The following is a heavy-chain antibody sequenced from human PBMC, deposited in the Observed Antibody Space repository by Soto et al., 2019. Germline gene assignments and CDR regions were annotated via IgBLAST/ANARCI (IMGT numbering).Heavy chain of an antibody. V-gene: IGHV5-51*03. CDR2: INPRDSDT. D-gene: IGHD3-10*01. Sequence: GESLKISCKGSGYSVSSYWIGWVRQMPGKGLEWMGVINPRDSDTRYSSSFQGQVTISDDKSISTAYPQWSSLKASDTAMYYCARRGYYYGMDVWGQGTTGTVSS. CDR1: GYSVSSYW. J-gene: IGHJ6*02. CDR3: ARRGYYYGMDV.